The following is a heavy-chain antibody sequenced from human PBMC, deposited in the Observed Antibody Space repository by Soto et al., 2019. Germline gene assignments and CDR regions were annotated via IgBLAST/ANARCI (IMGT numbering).Heavy chain of an antibody. V-gene: IGHV3-30*18. Sequence: GGSLRLSCAASGFTFSSYGMHWVRQAPGKGLEWVAVISYDGSNKYYADSVKGRFTISRDNSKNTLYLQMNSLRAEDTAVYYCAKPNPKNWFDPWGQGTLVTVSS. D-gene: IGHD2-8*01. CDR1: GFTFSSYG. J-gene: IGHJ5*02. CDR3: AKPNPKNWFDP. CDR2: ISYDGSNK.